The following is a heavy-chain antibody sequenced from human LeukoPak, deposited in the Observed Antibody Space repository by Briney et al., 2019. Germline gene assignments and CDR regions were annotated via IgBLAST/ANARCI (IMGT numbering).Heavy chain of an antibody. J-gene: IGHJ3*02. CDR2: TSSSDDGT. Sequence: GGSLRLSCAASGFPLSSYAMSWVRQVPGKGLEWVSATSSSDDGTYHADSVRGRFTISRDNSKNTLYLQMNSLRAEDTAVYYCARSYFDILTGFYRSFDASDMWGQGTMVPVSS. V-gene: IGHV3-23*01. CDR3: ARSYFDILTGFYRSFDASDM. CDR1: GFPLSSYA. D-gene: IGHD3-9*01.